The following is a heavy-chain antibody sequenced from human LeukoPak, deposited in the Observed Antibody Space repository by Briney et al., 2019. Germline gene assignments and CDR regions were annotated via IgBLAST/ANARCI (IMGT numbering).Heavy chain of an antibody. D-gene: IGHD2-15*01. V-gene: IGHV3-21*01. CDR3: ARDLILADSSGSSAHDY. J-gene: IGHJ4*02. CDR2: ISDNSRYI. CDR1: GFTFSTYN. Sequence: GGSLRLSCAASGFTFSTYNMNWVRQAPGKGLEWVSSISDNSRYIYYADSVKGRFTISRDNAKNSLYLQMNSLRDEDTAVYYCARDLILADSSGSSAHDYWGQGTLVTVSS.